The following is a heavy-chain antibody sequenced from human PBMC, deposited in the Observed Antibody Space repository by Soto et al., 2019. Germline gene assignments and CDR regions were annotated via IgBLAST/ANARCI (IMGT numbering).Heavy chain of an antibody. Sequence: WASVKLSCKVSGYTLTELSMHWVRQAPGKGLEWMGGFDPEDGETIYAQKFQGRVTMTEDTSTDTAYMELSSLRSEDTAVYYCATPDGYSYGYVYWGQGTLVTVSS. J-gene: IGHJ4*02. D-gene: IGHD5-18*01. CDR1: GYTLTELS. CDR2: FDPEDGET. V-gene: IGHV1-24*01. CDR3: ATPDGYSYGYVY.